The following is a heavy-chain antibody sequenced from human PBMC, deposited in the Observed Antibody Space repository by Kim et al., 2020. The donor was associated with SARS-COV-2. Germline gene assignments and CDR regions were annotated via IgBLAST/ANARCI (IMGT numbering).Heavy chain of an antibody. CDR2: IYSGGST. J-gene: IGHJ4*02. D-gene: IGHD5-18*01. Sequence: GGSLRLSCAASGFTVSSNYMSWVRQAPGKGLEWVSVIYSGGSTYYADSVKGRFTISRDNSKNTLYLQMNSLRAEDTAVYYCARDQSSYGYDLESDYWGQGTLVTVSS. V-gene: IGHV3-66*01. CDR1: GFTVSSNY. CDR3: ARDQSSYGYDLESDY.